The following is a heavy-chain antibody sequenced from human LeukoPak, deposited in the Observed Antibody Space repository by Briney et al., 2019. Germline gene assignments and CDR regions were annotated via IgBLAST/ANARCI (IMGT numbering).Heavy chain of an antibody. CDR3: LVVVTAIPR. V-gene: IGHV3-64D*09. J-gene: IGHJ4*02. CDR2: ISGNGGST. D-gene: IGHD2-21*02. Sequence: GGSLRLSCSAAGFTFSSFGMHWVRQAPGKGLEFVSGISGNGGSTYHADSVKGRFTISRDNSKNTLYLQMSSLRAEDTAMYYCLVVVTAIPRWGQGTLVTVSS. CDR1: GFTFSSFG.